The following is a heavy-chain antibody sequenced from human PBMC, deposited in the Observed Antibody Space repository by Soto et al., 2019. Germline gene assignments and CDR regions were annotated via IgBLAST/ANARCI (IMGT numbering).Heavy chain of an antibody. Sequence: PSETLSLTCPVSGGSISGYYWSWIRQPPGKGLEWIGYIYYSGSTNYNPSLKSRVTISVDTSKNQFSLKLSSVTAADTAVYYCASGYYYGSGAYYYYGMDVWGQGTTVTVSS. V-gene: IGHV4-59*01. D-gene: IGHD3-10*01. J-gene: IGHJ6*02. CDR3: ASGYYYGSGAYYYYGMDV. CDR2: IYYSGST. CDR1: GGSISGYY.